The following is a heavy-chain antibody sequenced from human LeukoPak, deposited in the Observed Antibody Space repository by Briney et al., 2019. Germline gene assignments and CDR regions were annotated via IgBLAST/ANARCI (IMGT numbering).Heavy chain of an antibody. D-gene: IGHD3-10*01. Sequence: GGSLRLSCAASGFTFSSYAMSWVRQAPGKGLEWVSAISGSGGSTYYADSVKGRFTISRDNSKNTLYLQMNSLRAEDTAVYYCAKDPGGFRGLNWFDPWGQGTLVTASS. CDR1: GFTFSSYA. V-gene: IGHV3-23*01. CDR2: ISGSGGST. J-gene: IGHJ5*02. CDR3: AKDPGGFRGLNWFDP.